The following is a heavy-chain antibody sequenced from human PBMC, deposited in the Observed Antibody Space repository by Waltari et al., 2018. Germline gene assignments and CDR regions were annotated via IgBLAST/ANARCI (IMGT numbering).Heavy chain of an antibody. CDR2: ISSSSSYI. CDR3: ARDLAIAAAGMYYFDY. CDR1: GSTFSSYS. D-gene: IGHD6-13*01. J-gene: IGHJ4*02. Sequence: EVQLVESGGGLVKPGGSLRLSCAASGSTFSSYSLNWVRHAPGKGLEWVSSISSSSSYIYYADSVKGRFTISRDNAKNSLYLQRNSLRAEDTAVYYCARDLAIAAAGMYYFDYWGQGTLVTVSS. V-gene: IGHV3-21*01.